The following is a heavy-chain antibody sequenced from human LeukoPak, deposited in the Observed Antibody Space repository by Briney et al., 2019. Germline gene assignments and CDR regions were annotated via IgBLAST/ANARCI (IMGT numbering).Heavy chain of an antibody. V-gene: IGHV1-24*01. D-gene: IGHD6-13*01. CDR3: ASSSPAGNWFDP. CDR2: FDPEDGEI. Sequence: ASVKVSCKVSGYTLTELSMHWVRQAPGKGPEWMGGFDPEDGEIIYAQKFQGRVTMTEDTSTDTAYMELSSLRSEDTAVYYCASSSPAGNWFDPWGQGTLVTVSS. CDR1: GYTLTELS. J-gene: IGHJ5*02.